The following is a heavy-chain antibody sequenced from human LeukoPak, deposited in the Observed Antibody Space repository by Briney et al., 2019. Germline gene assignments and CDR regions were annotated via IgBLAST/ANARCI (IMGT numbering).Heavy chain of an antibody. CDR3: AGPLIYDILTGYQDAFDI. Sequence: GASVKVSCKASGYTFTSYYMHWVRQAPGQGLEWMGIINPSGGSTSYAQKFQGRVTMTRDTSTSTVYMELSGLRSEDTAVYYCAGPLIYDILTGYQDAFDIWGQGTMVTVSS. J-gene: IGHJ3*02. CDR1: GYTFTSYY. D-gene: IGHD3-9*01. V-gene: IGHV1-46*01. CDR2: INPSGGST.